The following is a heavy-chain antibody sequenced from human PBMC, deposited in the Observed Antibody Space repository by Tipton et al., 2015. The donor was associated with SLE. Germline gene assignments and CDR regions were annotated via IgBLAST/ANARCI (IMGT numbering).Heavy chain of an antibody. V-gene: IGHV4-39*01. D-gene: IGHD3-22*01. CDR2: IYHSGST. Sequence: TLSLTCTGSGGSISSSGYFWGWIRQPPGKGLEWIGSIYHSGSTFYNPSLKSRVTIFVDTSKNQFSLKLSSVTATDTAMYYCARHYYDSGGYYEFDYWGQGTLVTVSS. J-gene: IGHJ4*02. CDR1: GGSISSSGYF. CDR3: ARHYYDSGGYYEFDY.